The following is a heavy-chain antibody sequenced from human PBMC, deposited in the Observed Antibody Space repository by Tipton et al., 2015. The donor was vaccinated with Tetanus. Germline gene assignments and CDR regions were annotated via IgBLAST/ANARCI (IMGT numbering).Heavy chain of an antibody. J-gene: IGHJ4*02. V-gene: IGHV4-39*01. D-gene: IGHD3-3*01. CDR1: GASIRGGTFY. CDR2: IYESGDT. CDR3: ARHQSGYFTPFDY. Sequence: GLVKPSETLSLTCTVSGASIRGGTFYWGWIRQPPGKGLEWIGSIYESGDTYYTPSLKSRVTISVDTSTNQFSLTLNSMAAADTGVYYCARHQSGYFTPFDYWGQGKLVTVSS.